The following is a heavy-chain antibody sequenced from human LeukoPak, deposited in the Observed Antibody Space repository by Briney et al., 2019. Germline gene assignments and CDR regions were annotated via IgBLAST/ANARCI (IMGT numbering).Heavy chain of an antibody. CDR1: GFTFSNAW. D-gene: IGHD3-9*01. CDR2: IRSKTDGGTT. V-gene: IGHV3-15*01. Sequence: GGSLRLSCAASGFTFSNAWMSWVRQAPGKGLEWVGRIRSKTDGGTTDYAAPVKGRFTISRDDSKNTLYLQMNSLKTEDTAVYYCTTARLRSGLRYFDWLFTNYYYYSMDVWGKGTTVTVSS. CDR3: TTARLRSGLRYFDWLFTNYYYYSMDV. J-gene: IGHJ6*03.